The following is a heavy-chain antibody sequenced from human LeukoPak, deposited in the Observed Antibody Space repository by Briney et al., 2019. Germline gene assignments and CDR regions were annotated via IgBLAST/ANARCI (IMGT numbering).Heavy chain of an antibody. CDR1: GFTFSSYG. CDR3: AKSGYDFGGWFDP. J-gene: IGHJ5*02. CDR2: IRYDGSNK. V-gene: IGHV3-30*02. D-gene: IGHD5-12*01. Sequence: GGSLRLSRAASGFTFSSYGMHWVRQAPGKGLEWVAFIRYDGSNKYYADSVKGRFTISRDNSKNTLYLQMNSLRAEDTAVYYCAKSGYDFGGWFDPWGQGTLVTVSS.